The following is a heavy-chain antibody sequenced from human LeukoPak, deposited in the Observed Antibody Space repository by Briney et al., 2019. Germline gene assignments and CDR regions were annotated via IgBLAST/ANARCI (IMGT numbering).Heavy chain of an antibody. V-gene: IGHV4-59*08. J-gene: IGHJ3*02. CDR1: GGSISSYY. CDR2: IYYSGST. CDR3: ARHVLWNYYDSSGPYAFDI. Sequence: SETLSLTCTVSGGSISSYYWSWIRQPPGKGLEWIGYIYYSGSTNYNPSLKSRVTISVDTSKNQFSLKLSSVTAPDTAVYYCARHVLWNYYDSSGPYAFDIWGQGTMVTVSS. D-gene: IGHD3-22*01.